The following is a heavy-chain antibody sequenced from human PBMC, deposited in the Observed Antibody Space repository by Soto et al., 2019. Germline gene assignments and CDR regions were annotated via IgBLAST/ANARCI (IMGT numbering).Heavy chain of an antibody. CDR2: IWHDGSDK. Sequence: GGSLRLSCAASGFTFSSYAMHWVRQAPGKGLEWVAVIWHDGSDKYYVDTVKGRFTISRDNSKNTLYLQMNSLRAEDTAVYYCSRQYSGYDLGYWGQGTLVTVSS. V-gene: IGHV3-33*08. J-gene: IGHJ4*02. D-gene: IGHD5-12*01. CDR3: SRQYSGYDLGY. CDR1: GFTFSSYA.